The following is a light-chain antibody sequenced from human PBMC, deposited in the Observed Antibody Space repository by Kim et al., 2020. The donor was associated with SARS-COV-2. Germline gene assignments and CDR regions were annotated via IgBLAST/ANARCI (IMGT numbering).Light chain of an antibody. V-gene: IGLV3-21*02. CDR1: NIRSKS. CDR3: QVWDTSSDHWV. J-gene: IGLJ3*02. Sequence: APGETARISCGGNNIRSKSVHWYQQKPGQAPVVVVYYSSNRPSGIPERFSGSNFGKTATLTITRVEAGDEADYFCQVWDTSSDHWVFGGGTKLTVL. CDR2: YSS.